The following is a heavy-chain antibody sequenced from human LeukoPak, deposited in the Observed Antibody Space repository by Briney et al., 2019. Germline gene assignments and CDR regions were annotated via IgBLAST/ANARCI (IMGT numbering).Heavy chain of an antibody. CDR3: ARDQAQTGYGPFDY. CDR2: FDPEDGET. D-gene: IGHD1-14*01. V-gene: IGHV1-24*01. CDR1: GYTLIKLS. J-gene: IGHJ4*02. Sequence: ASVKVSCKVSGYTLIKLSMHWVRQTPGKGLEWMGGFDPEDGETMYAQKFQGRVTMTEDTSTDTAYMELNSLRSEDTAVYYCARDQAQTGYGPFDYWGQGTLVTVSS.